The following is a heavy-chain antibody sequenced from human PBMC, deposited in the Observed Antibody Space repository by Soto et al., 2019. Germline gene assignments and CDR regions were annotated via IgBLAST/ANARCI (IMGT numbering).Heavy chain of an antibody. CDR3: ARGVEDIVVVPAGNYYFDY. J-gene: IGHJ4*02. Sequence: SETLSLTCAVYGGSYSGYYWSWIRQPPGKGLEWTGEINHSGSTNYNPSLKSRVTISVDTSKNQFSLKLSSVTAADTAVYYCARGVEDIVVVPAGNYYFDYWGQGTLVTVSS. V-gene: IGHV4-34*01. D-gene: IGHD2-2*01. CDR2: INHSGST. CDR1: GGSYSGYY.